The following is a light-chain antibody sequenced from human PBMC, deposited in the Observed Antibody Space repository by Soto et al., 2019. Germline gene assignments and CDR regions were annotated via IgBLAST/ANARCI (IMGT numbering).Light chain of an antibody. CDR3: QQYGSSPPMYT. J-gene: IGKJ2*01. CDR2: GAS. CDR1: QSVSSSY. Sequence: EIVLTQSPGTLSSSPGERATLSCRASQSVSSSYLGWYQQKPGQAPRLLIYGASSRATGIPDRFSGSGSGTEFTLTISRLEPEDFAVYYCQQYGSSPPMYTFGQGTKLEIK. V-gene: IGKV3-20*01.